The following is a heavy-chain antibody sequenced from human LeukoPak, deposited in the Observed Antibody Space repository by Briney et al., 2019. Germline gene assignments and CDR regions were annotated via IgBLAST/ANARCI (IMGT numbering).Heavy chain of an antibody. V-gene: IGHV3-21*01. CDR1: GFTFSSYS. CDR2: ISSSSNYI. D-gene: IGHD5-24*01. CDR3: AREMAAGTFDY. Sequence: PGGSLRLSCAASGFTFSSYSMNWVRQAPGKGLEWVSSISSSSNYIYYADSVKGRFAISRDNAKNSLFLQMNSLRAEDTAVYLCAREMAAGTFDYWGQGALVTVSS. J-gene: IGHJ4*02.